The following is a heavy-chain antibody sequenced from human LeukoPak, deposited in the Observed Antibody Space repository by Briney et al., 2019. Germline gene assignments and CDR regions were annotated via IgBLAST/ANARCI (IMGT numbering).Heavy chain of an antibody. CDR1: GFTVSRKY. Sequence: PGGSLRLSCAASGFTVSRKYMSWVRQAPGKGLEWVSVIYSSGAAYYAASVKGRFTISRDNSKNTLYLQVNSLRAEDTAVYYCVRGGGYEDFDYWGQGTLVTVSS. CDR3: VRGGGYEDFDY. CDR2: IYSSGAA. V-gene: IGHV3-66*01. J-gene: IGHJ4*02. D-gene: IGHD5-12*01.